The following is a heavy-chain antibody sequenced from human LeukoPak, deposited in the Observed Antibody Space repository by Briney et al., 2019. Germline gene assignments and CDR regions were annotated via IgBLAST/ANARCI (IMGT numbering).Heavy chain of an antibody. V-gene: IGHV1-8*03. CDR3: ARVALNYDFWSGYYNPPDY. CDR2: MNPNSGNT. D-gene: IGHD3-3*01. Sequence: ASVKVSCKASGYTFTSCDINWVRQATGQGLEWMGWMNPNSGNTGYAQKFQGRVTITRNTSISTAYMELSSLRSEDTAVYYCARVALNYDFWSGYYNPPDYWGQGTLVTVSS. J-gene: IGHJ4*02. CDR1: GYTFTSCD.